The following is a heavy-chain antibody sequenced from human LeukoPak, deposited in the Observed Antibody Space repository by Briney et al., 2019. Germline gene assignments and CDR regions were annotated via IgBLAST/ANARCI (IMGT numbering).Heavy chain of an antibody. J-gene: IGHJ4*02. CDR3: ARDFLRILWFGPDYFDY. V-gene: IGHV1-18*01. CDR1: GYTFTSYG. Sequence: GASVKVSCKASGYTFTSYGISWVRQAPGQGLEWMGWISAYNGNTNYAQKLQGRVTMTTDTSTSTAYMELRSLRSDDTAVYYCARDFLRILWFGPDYFDYWGQGTLVTVSS. CDR2: ISAYNGNT. D-gene: IGHD3-10*01.